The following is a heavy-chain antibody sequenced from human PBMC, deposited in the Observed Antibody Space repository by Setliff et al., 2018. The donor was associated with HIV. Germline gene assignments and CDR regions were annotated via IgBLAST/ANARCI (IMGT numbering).Heavy chain of an antibody. CDR3: ARNFGLSPSGKYYYYYGMDI. J-gene: IGHJ6*02. D-gene: IGHD3-10*01. CDR1: GYTFTSYA. V-gene: IGHV1-3*01. CDR2: IHAGNGYT. Sequence: ASVKVSCKASGYTFTSYAMHWVRQAPGQRLEWMGWIHAGNGYTKYSQKFQGRVTFTRDTSASAAYMDLSSLRSEDTAVYYCARNFGLSPSGKYYYYYGMDIWGQGTTVTVSS.